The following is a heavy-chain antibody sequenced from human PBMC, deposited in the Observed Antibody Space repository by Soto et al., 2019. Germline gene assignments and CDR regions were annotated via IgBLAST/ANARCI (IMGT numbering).Heavy chain of an antibody. CDR2: INHSGST. CDR3: ATGYSSGWYIVDY. CDR1: GGSFSGYY. Sequence: SETLSLTCAVYGGSFSGYYWSWIRQPPGKGLEWIGEINHSGSTNYNPSLKSRVTISVDTSKNQFSLKLSSVTAADTAVYYCATGYSSGWYIVDYWGQGTLVTVS. V-gene: IGHV4-34*01. D-gene: IGHD6-19*01. J-gene: IGHJ4*02.